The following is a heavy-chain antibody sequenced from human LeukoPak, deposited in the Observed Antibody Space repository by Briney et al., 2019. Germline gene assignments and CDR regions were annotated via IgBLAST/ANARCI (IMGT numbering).Heavy chain of an antibody. CDR2: IRYDGSNK. CDR3: AKDRIAARLTDY. V-gene: IGHV3-30*02. CDR1: GFTFSSYG. Sequence: PGGSLRLSCAASGFTFSSYGMHWVRQAPGKGLEWVAFIRYDGSNKYYADSVKGRFTISRDNSKNTLYLQMNSLRAEDTAVYYCAKDRIAARLTDYWGQGTLVTVSS. J-gene: IGHJ4*02. D-gene: IGHD6-6*01.